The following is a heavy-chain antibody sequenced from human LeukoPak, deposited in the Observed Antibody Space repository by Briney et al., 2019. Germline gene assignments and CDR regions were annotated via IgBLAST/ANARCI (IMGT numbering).Heavy chain of an antibody. J-gene: IGHJ4*02. V-gene: IGHV1-46*01. CDR3: ARSRSLRYFDWLLSY. D-gene: IGHD3-9*01. CDR1: GYTFTSYY. Sequence: ASVKVSCKASGYTFTSYYMHWVRQAPGQGLEWMGIINPSGGSTSYAQKFQGRITMTRDTSTSTVYMELSSLRSEDTAVYYCARSRSLRYFDWLLSYWGQGTLVTVSS. CDR2: INPSGGST.